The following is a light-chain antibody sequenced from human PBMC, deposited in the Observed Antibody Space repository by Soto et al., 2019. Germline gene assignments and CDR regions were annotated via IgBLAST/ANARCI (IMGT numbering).Light chain of an antibody. J-gene: IGKJ1*01. CDR3: HQYNNWPSWT. CDR2: GVS. V-gene: IGKV3-15*01. Sequence: EXVVTQSPXAXSXXPXXXATLSXXXIQSVGPNLVWYQQKFGQAPRLLIYGVSTRATGVPARFSGSGSGTEFTLTISSLQPEDFAVYYCHQYNNWPSWTFGQGTKVDIK. CDR1: QSVGPN.